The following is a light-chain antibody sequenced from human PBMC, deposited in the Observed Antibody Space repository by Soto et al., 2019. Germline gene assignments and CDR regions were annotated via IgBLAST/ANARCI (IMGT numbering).Light chain of an antibody. Sequence: RITGSATSLAAATGDIVTITWGARQGISSYLAWYQQKPGKAPELLIYAVSYLQSGVPSRFSGSGSGTDFTLTISSLQPGDFATYFCKQSSAFPLPFGGGTKVDIK. CDR3: KQSSAFPLP. CDR2: AVS. CDR1: QGISSY. J-gene: IGKJ4*01. V-gene: IGKV1-8*01.